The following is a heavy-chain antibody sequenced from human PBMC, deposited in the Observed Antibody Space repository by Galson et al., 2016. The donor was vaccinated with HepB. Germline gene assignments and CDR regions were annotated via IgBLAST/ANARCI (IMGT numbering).Heavy chain of an antibody. V-gene: IGHV3-30-3*01. J-gene: IGHJ6*02. CDR3: ARDLSGTYGRYYYYGMDV. Sequence: SLRLSCAASGFTFSSYAMHWVRQAPGKGLEWVAVVSCDGSKKYYADSVKGRFTISRDNSKNTLYLQMNSLRAEDTAVYYCARDLSGTYGRYYYYGMDVRGQGTTVTVSS. CDR2: VSCDGSKK. D-gene: IGHD1-26*01. CDR1: GFTFSSYA.